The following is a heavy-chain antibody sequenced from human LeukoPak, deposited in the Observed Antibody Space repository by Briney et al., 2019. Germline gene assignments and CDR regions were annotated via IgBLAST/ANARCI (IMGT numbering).Heavy chain of an antibody. V-gene: IGHV3-48*04. Sequence: GGSLRLSCAASGFTFSSYSMNWVRQAPGKGLEWVSYSSSSSSTIYYADSVKGRFTISRDNAKNSLYLQMNSLRAEDTAVYYCARDGQKRYCSGGSCPDAFDIWGQGTMVTVSS. CDR2: SSSSSSTI. D-gene: IGHD2-15*01. CDR3: ARDGQKRYCSGGSCPDAFDI. J-gene: IGHJ3*02. CDR1: GFTFSSYS.